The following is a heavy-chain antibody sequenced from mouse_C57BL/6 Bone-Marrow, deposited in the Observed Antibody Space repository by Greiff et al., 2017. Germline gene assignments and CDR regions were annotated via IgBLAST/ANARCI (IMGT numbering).Heavy chain of an antibody. V-gene: IGHV1-55*01. CDR2: IYPGSGST. CDR1: GYTFTSYW. CDR3: ATGIYYDYDRVYAMDY. Sequence: VQLQQPGAELVKPGASVKMSCKASGYTFTSYWITWVKQRPGQGLEWIGDIYPGSGSTNYNEKFKSKATLTVDTSSSTAYMQLSRLTSEDSAVYYCATGIYYDYDRVYAMDYWGQGTSVTVSS. D-gene: IGHD2-4*01. J-gene: IGHJ4*01.